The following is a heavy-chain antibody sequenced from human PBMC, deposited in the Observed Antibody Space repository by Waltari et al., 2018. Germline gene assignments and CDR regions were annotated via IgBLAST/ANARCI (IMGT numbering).Heavy chain of an antibody. CDR1: GFTFSSYW. V-gene: IGHV3-74*01. CDR3: ARGRTGLTQIVED. CDR2: INSDGIST. Sequence: EVQLVESGGGLVQPGGSLRLSCAASGFTFSSYWMHWVRQPPGKGLLWVSRINSDGISTNYADSVKGRFTGSRDNAKNTLYLQMNSLRAEDTAVYYCARGRTGLTQIVEDWGQGTLVTVSS. J-gene: IGHJ4*02. D-gene: IGHD1-26*01.